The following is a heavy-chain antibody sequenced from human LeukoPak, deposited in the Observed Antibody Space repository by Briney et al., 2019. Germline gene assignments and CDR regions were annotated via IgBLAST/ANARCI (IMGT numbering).Heavy chain of an antibody. Sequence: LRLSCAASGFTFSSYEMNWVRQAPGKGLDWIGSIYYSGSTYYNSSLSSRVTISLDTSQNQFSLRLTSVTAADTAVYYCAKSGGYGLIDYWGQGTLVTVSS. CDR2: IYYSGST. CDR1: GFTFSSYE. V-gene: IGHV4-59*05. D-gene: IGHD1-26*01. CDR3: AKSGGYGLIDY. J-gene: IGHJ4*02.